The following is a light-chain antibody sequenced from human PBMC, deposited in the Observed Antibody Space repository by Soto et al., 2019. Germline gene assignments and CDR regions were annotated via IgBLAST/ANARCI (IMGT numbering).Light chain of an antibody. CDR3: QQSGSSPPTWA. J-gene: IGKJ1*01. V-gene: IGKV3-20*01. Sequence: IGLTQSPAALSLYPGERATLSCRASQSVASGHLAWYQQTPGQAPRLLVSDASSRATGIPDRFSGSGSGTDFTLTISRLEPEDFAVYYCQQSGSSPPTWAFGQGTKVDI. CDR2: DAS. CDR1: QSVASGH.